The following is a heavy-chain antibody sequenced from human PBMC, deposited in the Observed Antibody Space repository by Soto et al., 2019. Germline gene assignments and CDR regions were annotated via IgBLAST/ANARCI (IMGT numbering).Heavy chain of an antibody. D-gene: IGHD2-2*01. CDR1: GFTFSSYA. V-gene: IGHV3-30-3*01. Sequence: PGGSLRLSCAASGFTFSSYAMHWVRQAPGKGLEWVAVISYDGSNKYYADSVKGRFTISRDNSKNTLYLQMNGLRAEDTAVYYCARDSRNISADIVVVPAAIFDYWGQGTLVTVSS. CDR3: ARDSRNISADIVVVPAAIFDY. CDR2: ISYDGSNK. J-gene: IGHJ4*02.